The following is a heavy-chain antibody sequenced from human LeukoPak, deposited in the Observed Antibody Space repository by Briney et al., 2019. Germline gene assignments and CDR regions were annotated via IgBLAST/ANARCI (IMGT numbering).Heavy chain of an antibody. Sequence: KPSETLSLTCAVYGGSFSGYYWSWIRQPPGKGLEWIGEINHSGSTNYHPSLKSRVTISVDTSKNQFSLKLSSVTAADTAVYYCARGTAVAGSFDYWGQGTLVTVSS. V-gene: IGHV4-34*01. CDR2: INHSGST. CDR1: GGSFSGYY. J-gene: IGHJ4*02. D-gene: IGHD6-19*01. CDR3: ARGTAVAGSFDY.